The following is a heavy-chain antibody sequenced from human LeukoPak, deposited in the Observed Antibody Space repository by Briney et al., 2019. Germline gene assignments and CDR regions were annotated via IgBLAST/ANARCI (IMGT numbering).Heavy chain of an antibody. J-gene: IGHJ4*02. CDR1: GYSFTSYW. CDR3: ARLPSSSGGLLWFGELLLPPYYFDY. V-gene: IGHV5-51*01. D-gene: IGHD3-10*01. Sequence: GESLKISCKGSGYSFTSYWIGWVRQMPGKGLEWMGIIYPGDSDTRYSPSFQGQVTISADKSISTAYLQWSSLKASDTAMYYCARLPSSSGGLLWFGELLLPPYYFDYWGQGTLVTVSP. CDR2: IYPGDSDT.